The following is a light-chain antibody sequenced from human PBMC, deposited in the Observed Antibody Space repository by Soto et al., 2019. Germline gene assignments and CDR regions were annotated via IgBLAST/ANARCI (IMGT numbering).Light chain of an antibody. J-gene: IGLJ2*01. Sequence: QSALTQPPSVSGAPGQRVTISCTGTSSNIGAGYDVNWYQQLPGTAPKLLIYGNNKRPSGVTDRFSGSKSGTSASLAITGLQAEDEADYYCQSKVFGGGNKLTVL. CDR2: GNN. CDR1: SSNIGAGYD. V-gene: IGLV1-40*01. CDR3: QSKV.